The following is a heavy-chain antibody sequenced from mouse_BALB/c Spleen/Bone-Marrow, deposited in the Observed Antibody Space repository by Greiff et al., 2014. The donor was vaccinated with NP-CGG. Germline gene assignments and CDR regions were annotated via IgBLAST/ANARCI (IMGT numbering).Heavy chain of an antibody. J-gene: IGHJ4*01. CDR1: GFTFSSYG. CDR2: ISSGGSYT. D-gene: IGHD2-1*01. CDR3: ARQYGNLGVMDY. Sequence: EVQRVESGGDLVKPGGSLKLSCAASGFTFSSYGMSWVRQTPDKRLEWVATISSGGSYTYYPDSVKGRFTISRDNAKNTLYLQMSSLKSEDTAMYYCARQYGNLGVMDYWGQGTSVTVSS. V-gene: IGHV5-6*01.